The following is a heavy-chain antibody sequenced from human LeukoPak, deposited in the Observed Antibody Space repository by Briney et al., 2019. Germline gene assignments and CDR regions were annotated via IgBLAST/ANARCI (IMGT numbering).Heavy chain of an antibody. J-gene: IGHJ5*02. CDR1: GGSISSYY. CDR3: ARVEGGYCSSTSCFNWFDP. V-gene: IGHV4-59*01. Sequence: PSETLSLTCTVSGGSISSYYWSWIRQPPGKGLEWIGYIYYSGSTNYNPSLKSRVTISVDTSKNQFSLKLSSVTAADTAVYYCARVEGGYCSSTSCFNWFDPWGQGTLVTVSS. CDR2: IYYSGST. D-gene: IGHD2-2*01.